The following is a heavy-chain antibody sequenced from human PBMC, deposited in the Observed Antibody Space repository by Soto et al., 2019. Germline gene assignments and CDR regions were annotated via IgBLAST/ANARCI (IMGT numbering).Heavy chain of an antibody. D-gene: IGHD1-20*01. CDR2: IYYSGST. Sequence: PSETLSLTCTVSGGSISSGDYYWSWIRQPPGKGLEWIGYIYYSGSTYYNPSLKSRVTISVDTSKNQFSLKLSSVTAADTAVYYCARDERYNWNDGTPHAFDIWGQGTMVTVSS. J-gene: IGHJ3*02. V-gene: IGHV4-30-4*01. CDR3: ARDERYNWNDGTPHAFDI. CDR1: GGSISSGDYY.